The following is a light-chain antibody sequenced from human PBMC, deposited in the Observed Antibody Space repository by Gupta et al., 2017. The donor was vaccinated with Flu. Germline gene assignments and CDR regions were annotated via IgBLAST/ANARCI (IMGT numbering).Light chain of an antibody. J-gene: IGLJ1*01. Sequence: QSALTQPASVSGSPGPSITISCTGTSSDVGGYNYVSWYQQHPGKATNLMIYEVSKRPSGVSNRFSGSKSGNTASLTISGLQAEDDADYYCSSYTSSSTYVFGTGTKVTVL. CDR1: SSDVGGYNY. V-gene: IGLV2-14*01. CDR2: EVS. CDR3: SSYTSSSTYV.